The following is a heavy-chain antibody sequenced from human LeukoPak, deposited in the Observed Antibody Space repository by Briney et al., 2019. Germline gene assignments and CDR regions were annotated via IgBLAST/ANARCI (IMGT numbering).Heavy chain of an antibody. V-gene: IGHV4-59*01. CDR3: ARDGFGYTL. CDR1: GGSISSYY. Sequence: SETLSLTCTVSGGSISSYYWSWIRQPPGKGLEWIGYIYYSGSTNYNPSPKSRVTTSVDTSKNQFSLKLSSVTAADTAVYYCARDGFGYTLWGQGTMVTVSS. J-gene: IGHJ3*01. CDR2: IYYSGST. D-gene: IGHD1-1*01.